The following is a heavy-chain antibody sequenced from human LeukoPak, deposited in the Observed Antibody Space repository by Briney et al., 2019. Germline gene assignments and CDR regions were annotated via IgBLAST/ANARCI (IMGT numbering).Heavy chain of an antibody. V-gene: IGHV3-21*06. D-gene: IGHD2-8*01. CDR1: GFTFSTYS. CDR3: ARDICSDGVCYYGMDV. J-gene: IGHJ6*02. CDR2: ISSSSSFR. Sequence: GGSLRLSCAASGFTFSTYSMNWVRQAPGKGLERVSSISSSSSFRYYTDSVNGRFTISRDNAKNSLYMQMNSLRAEDTAVYYCARDICSDGVCYYGMDVWGQGTTVTVSS.